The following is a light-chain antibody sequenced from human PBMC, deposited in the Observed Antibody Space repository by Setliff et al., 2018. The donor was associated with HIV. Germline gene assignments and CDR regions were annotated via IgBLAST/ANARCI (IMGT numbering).Light chain of an antibody. CDR1: SSDVGGYNS. CDR2: KDN. V-gene: IGLV2-11*01. Sequence: QSVLTQPRSVSGSPGQSVTISCTGTSSDVGGYNSVSWYQQLPGKAPKLLIYKDNKRPSGISNRFSGSKSGYTASLTISGLQADDEADYYCCSFAGSNIPYVFGTGTKGTVL. J-gene: IGLJ1*01. CDR3: CSFAGSNIPYV.